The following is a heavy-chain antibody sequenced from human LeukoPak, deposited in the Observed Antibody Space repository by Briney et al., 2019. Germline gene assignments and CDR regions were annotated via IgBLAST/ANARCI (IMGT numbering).Heavy chain of an antibody. D-gene: IGHD5-12*01. CDR3: ARELVATTYYFDY. CDR2: IDTSSRYI. Sequence: NPGGSLRLSCAASGFTFSSYSMNWVRQAPGKGLEWVSSIDTSSRYIYYADSVKGRFTISRDNAKNSLYLQMNSLRAEDTAVYYCARELVATTYYFDYWGQGTLVTVSS. V-gene: IGHV3-21*01. J-gene: IGHJ4*02. CDR1: GFTFSSYS.